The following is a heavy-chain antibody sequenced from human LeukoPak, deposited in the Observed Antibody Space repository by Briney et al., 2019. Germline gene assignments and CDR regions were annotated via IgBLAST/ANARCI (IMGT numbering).Heavy chain of an antibody. J-gene: IGHJ6*04. CDR2: ISSSGSTI. Sequence: GGSLRLSCAASGYTFSSYEMNWVRQAPGKGLEWVSYISSSGSTIYHADSVKGRFTISRDNAKNSLYLQMNSLRAEDTAVYYCARVNSNYYYCGMDVWGKGTTVTVSS. CDR3: ARVNSNYYYCGMDV. CDR1: GYTFSSYE. D-gene: IGHD2-21*01. V-gene: IGHV3-48*03.